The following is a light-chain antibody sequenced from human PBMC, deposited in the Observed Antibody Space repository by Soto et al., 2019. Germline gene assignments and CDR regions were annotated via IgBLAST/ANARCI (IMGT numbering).Light chain of an antibody. CDR3: SSYTSSRTVV. CDR1: SSDVGGYNY. V-gene: IGLV2-14*01. J-gene: IGLJ2*01. CDR2: DVS. Sequence: QSALTQPASVSGSPGQSITISCTGTSSDVGGYNYVSWYQQHPGKAPKLMIYDVSNRPSGVSNRFSGSKSGNTASLTISGLPAEDEADYYCSSYTSSRTVVFGGGTQLTVL.